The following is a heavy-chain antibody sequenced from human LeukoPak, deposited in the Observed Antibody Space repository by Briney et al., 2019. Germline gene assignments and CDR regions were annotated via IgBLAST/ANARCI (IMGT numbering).Heavy chain of an antibody. D-gene: IGHD2-15*01. CDR2: INSDGSST. Sequence: PGGSLRLSCAASGFTFSRYWMHGVRQTPGKGLVWVSRINSDGSSTMYADSVKGRFTISRDNAKNTLDLQMSSLRAEDTAVYYCARVDCSGGSCYFDYWGQGTLVTVSS. CDR1: GFTFSRYW. J-gene: IGHJ4*02. CDR3: ARVDCSGGSCYFDY. V-gene: IGHV3-74*03.